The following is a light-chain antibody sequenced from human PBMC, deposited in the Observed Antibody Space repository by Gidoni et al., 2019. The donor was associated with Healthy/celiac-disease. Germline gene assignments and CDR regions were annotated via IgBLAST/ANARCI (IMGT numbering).Light chain of an antibody. CDR1: QDISNY. Sequence: DIQMTQSPSSLSASVGDRFTITCQASQDISNYLNWYQQKSGKAPKLLIYDASNLETGVPSRFSGSGSGTDFTFTISSLQPEDIATYYCQQYDNLITFGPGTKVDIK. CDR3: QQYDNLIT. J-gene: IGKJ3*01. CDR2: DAS. V-gene: IGKV1-33*01.